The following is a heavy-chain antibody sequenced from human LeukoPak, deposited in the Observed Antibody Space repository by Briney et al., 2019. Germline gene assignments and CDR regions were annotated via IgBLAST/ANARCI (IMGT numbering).Heavy chain of an antibody. Sequence: PSETLSLTCAVSGGSISSSNWWSWVRQPPGKGLEWIGEIYHSGSTNYNPSLKSRVTISVDTSKNQFSLKLSSVTAADTAVYYCARMLDYDILTGYDRYLDYWGQGTLVTVSS. CDR2: IYHSGST. J-gene: IGHJ4*02. D-gene: IGHD3-9*01. V-gene: IGHV4-4*02. CDR3: ARMLDYDILTGYDRYLDY. CDR1: GGSISSSNW.